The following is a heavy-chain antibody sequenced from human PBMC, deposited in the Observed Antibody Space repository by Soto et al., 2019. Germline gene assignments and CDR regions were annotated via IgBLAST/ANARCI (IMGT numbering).Heavy chain of an antibody. V-gene: IGHV4-59*01. CDR2: IYYSGST. J-gene: IGHJ6*02. Sequence: QVQLQESGPGLVKPSETLSLTCTVSGGSISSYYWSWIRQPPGKGLEWIGYIYYSGSTNYNPSLKRRFTISVDTSKNQFSLKLSSVTAADTAVYYCARDSVSHDFTYYYYGMDVWGQGTTVTVSS. CDR1: GGSISSYY. D-gene: IGHD3-3*01. CDR3: ARDSVSHDFTYYYYGMDV.